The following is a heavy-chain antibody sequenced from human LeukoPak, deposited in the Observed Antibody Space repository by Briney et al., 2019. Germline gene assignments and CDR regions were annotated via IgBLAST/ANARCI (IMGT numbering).Heavy chain of an antibody. Sequence: ASVKVSCKASGYTFTSYGISWVRQAPGQGLEWMGWISAYNGNTNYAQKFQDRVTITADESTSTAYMELSSLRSEDTAVYYRARDLLGTSYYYYGMDVWGQGTTVTVSS. CDR3: ARDLLGTSYYYYGMDV. D-gene: IGHD7-27*01. J-gene: IGHJ6*02. CDR1: GYTFTSYG. CDR2: ISAYNGNT. V-gene: IGHV1-18*01.